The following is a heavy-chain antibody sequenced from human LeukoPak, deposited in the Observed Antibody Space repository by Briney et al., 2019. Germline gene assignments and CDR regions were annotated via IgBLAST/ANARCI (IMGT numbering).Heavy chain of an antibody. Sequence: PGGSLRLSCVASGXPFITNWMSWVRQAPGKGLEWVGRIKGKGDGGTTDYAAPVKGRFLISRDDSKDTLYLQMNSLKTEDTAVYFCASHSSYWLLGYWGQGTLVTVSS. CDR3: ASHSSYWLLGY. D-gene: IGHD6-19*01. J-gene: IGHJ4*02. CDR2: IKGKGDGGTT. V-gene: IGHV3-15*01. CDR1: GXPFITNW.